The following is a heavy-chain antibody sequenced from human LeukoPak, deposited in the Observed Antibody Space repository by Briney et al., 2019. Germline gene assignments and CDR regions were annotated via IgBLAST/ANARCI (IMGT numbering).Heavy chain of an antibody. D-gene: IGHD6-13*01. CDR3: ARVNVAAGTYFDNWFDP. CDR1: GGSISSYY. J-gene: IGHJ5*02. V-gene: IGHV4-59*01. CDR2: IYYSGST. Sequence: SETLSLTCTVSGGSISSYYWSWIRQPPGKGLEWIGYIYYSGSTNYNPSLKSRVTISVDTSKNQFSLKLSSVTAADTAEYYCARVNVAAGTYFDNWFDPWGQGTLVTVSS.